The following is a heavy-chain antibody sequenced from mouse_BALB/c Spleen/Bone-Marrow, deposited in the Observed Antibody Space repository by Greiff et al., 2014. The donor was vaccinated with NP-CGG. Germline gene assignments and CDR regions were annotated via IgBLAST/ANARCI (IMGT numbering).Heavy chain of an antibody. V-gene: IGHV14-3*02. D-gene: IGHD2-14*01. CDR2: IDPANGNA. CDR3: ARYRLGTYFDF. Sequence: QLQQSGAELVKPGASVKLSCTASGFNIKDTYMHWVKQRPEQGLERIGRIDPANGNAKYDPKFQGRATITADTSSNTAYLQLSSLTSEDTAVYYCARYRLGTYFDFWGQGTTLTVSS. CDR1: GFNIKDTY. J-gene: IGHJ2*01.